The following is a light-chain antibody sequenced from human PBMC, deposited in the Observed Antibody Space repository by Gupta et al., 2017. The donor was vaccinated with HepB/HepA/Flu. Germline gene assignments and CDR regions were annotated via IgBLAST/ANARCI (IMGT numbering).Light chain of an antibody. Sequence: SALTQPAYVSGAPGRSITISCTGTSSEVGGDNYVSWYQPHPGKAPKLMTYDVSNRPSGVSNRFSGSQSGNTASLTISELQAEDEADYYFSAYTSNNSVVFGGGTKLTVL. V-gene: IGLV2-14*03. CDR1: SSEVGGDNY. CDR2: DVS. J-gene: IGLJ3*02. CDR3: SAYTSNNSVV.